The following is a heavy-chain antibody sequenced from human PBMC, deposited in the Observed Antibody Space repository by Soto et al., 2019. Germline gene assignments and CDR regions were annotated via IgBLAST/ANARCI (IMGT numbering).Heavy chain of an antibody. J-gene: IGHJ5*02. CDR2: IYYSGST. Sequence: PSETLSLTCTVSGGSISSYYWSWIRQPPGKGLEWIGYIYYSGSTNYNPSLKSRVTISVDTSKNQFSLKLSSVTAADTAVYYCARDISNRPWSGIPRFEPWGQGTLVTVSS. CDR3: ARDISNRPWSGIPRFEP. D-gene: IGHD3-3*01. CDR1: GGSISSYY. V-gene: IGHV4-59*01.